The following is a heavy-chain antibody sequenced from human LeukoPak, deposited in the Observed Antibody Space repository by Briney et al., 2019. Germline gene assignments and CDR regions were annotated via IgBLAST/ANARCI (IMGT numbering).Heavy chain of an antibody. CDR2: IYSGGNT. CDR1: GFTVSNNY. V-gene: IGHV3-66*01. Sequence: GGSLRLSCAASGFTVSNNYMSWVSQAPGKGLEWVSIIYSGGNTYYADSVKGRFTISRDNSQNTLYLQMNSLRAEDTAVYYCAKDAGHSSSWYYFDYWGQGTLVTVSS. CDR3: AKDAGHSSSWYYFDY. J-gene: IGHJ4*02. D-gene: IGHD6-13*01.